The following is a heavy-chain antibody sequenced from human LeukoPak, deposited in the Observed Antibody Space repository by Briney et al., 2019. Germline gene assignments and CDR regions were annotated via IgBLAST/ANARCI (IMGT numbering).Heavy chain of an antibody. Sequence: SETLSLTCTVSGGSISSSSYYWGWIRQPPGKGLEWIGCICYSGSTYYNPSLKSLVTISVDTSKNQFSLKLSSVTAADTAVYYCASGIVGATMSAFDIWGQGTMVTVSS. V-gene: IGHV4-39*01. CDR1: GGSISSSSYY. CDR3: ASGIVGATMSAFDI. D-gene: IGHD1-26*01. CDR2: ICYSGST. J-gene: IGHJ3*02.